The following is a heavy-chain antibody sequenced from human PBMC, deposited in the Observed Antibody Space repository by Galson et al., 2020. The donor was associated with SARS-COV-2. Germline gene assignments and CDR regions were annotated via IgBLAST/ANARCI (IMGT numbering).Heavy chain of an antibody. CDR2: ISTSDSSI. CDR3: AREGIAVAGVFDY. D-gene: IGHD6-19*01. V-gene: IGHV3-48*03. J-gene: IGHJ4*02. Sequence: GESLKISCAASGFPLSSYEMNWVRQATGKGLQWVSCISTSDSSIYYADSVKGRFTISRDNAKNSLYLQMNSLRADDTAVYYCAREGIAVAGVFDYLGQGTLVTVSS. CDR1: GFPLSSYE.